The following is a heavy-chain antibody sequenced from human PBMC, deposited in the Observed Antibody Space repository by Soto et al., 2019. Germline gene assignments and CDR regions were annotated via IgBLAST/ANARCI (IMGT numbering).Heavy chain of an antibody. J-gene: IGHJ6*02. D-gene: IGHD1-1*01. CDR2: ISAYNGNT. Sequence: QVQRVQSGAEVKKPGASVKVSYKASGYTFTSYGISWVRQAPGQGLEWMGWISAYNGNTNYAQKPQGRVTMTTDTSTSTAYRELRSQRTDDTAVDYCARGVPPRYYYGMDVWGQGTTVTVSS. CDR1: GYTFTSYG. CDR3: ARGVPPRYYYGMDV. V-gene: IGHV1-18*01.